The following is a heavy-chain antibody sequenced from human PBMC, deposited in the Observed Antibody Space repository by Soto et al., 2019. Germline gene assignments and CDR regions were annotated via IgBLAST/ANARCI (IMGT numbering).Heavy chain of an antibody. CDR2: INHSGST. J-gene: IGHJ4*02. CDR3: ARDKITGLFDY. CDR1: GGSFSGYY. V-gene: IGHV4-34*01. Sequence: PSETLSLTCAVYGGSFSGYYWTWIRQPPGTGLELIGEINHSGSTNYNPSLKSRVTISVDTSKNQCSLKLTSVIAADTAVYYCARDKITGLFDYWGQGTLVTVSS. D-gene: IGHD2-8*02.